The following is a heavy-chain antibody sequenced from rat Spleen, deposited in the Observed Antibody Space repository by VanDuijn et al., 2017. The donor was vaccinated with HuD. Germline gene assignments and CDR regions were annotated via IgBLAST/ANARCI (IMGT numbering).Heavy chain of an antibody. CDR3: ARVHYYSASSYFDY. V-gene: IGHV2-47*01. Sequence: QVQLKESGPGLVQSSQTLSLTCTVSGFSITSYGVSWIRQPPGKGLEWMGIIWSNGVTAYNSAIKSRLSISRDTSKSQIFLEMNSRQTEDTAIYFCARVHYYSASSYFDYWGQGVMVTVSS. CDR2: IWSNGVT. CDR1: GFSITSYG. J-gene: IGHJ2*01. D-gene: IGHD1-1*01.